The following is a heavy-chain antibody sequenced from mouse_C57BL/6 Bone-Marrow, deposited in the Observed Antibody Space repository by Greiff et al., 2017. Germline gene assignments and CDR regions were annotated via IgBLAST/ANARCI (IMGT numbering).Heavy chain of an antibody. V-gene: IGHV5-4*01. D-gene: IGHD2-4*01. CDR3: ARERLDYFDY. CDR2: ISDGGSYT. CDR1: GFTFSSYA. Sequence: EVKLMESGGGLVKPGGSLKLSCAASGFTFSSYAMSWVRQTPEKRLEWVATISDGGSYTYYPDNVKGRFTISRDNAKNNLYLLMSHLKSEDTAMYYCARERLDYFDYGGQGTTLTVSS. J-gene: IGHJ2*01.